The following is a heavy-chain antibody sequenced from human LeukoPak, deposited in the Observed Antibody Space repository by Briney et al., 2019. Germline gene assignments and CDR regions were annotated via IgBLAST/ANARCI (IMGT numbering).Heavy chain of an antibody. CDR3: ATDFYDST. Sequence: PGGALRLSCGTSGFTFSNACMNWVRHAPGKGLEWVGRIRSNSDGGTIDYAAPVKGRFTLSRDDSKTTPYLQMNSLQTEDTAVYYCATDFYDSTWGQGTLVTVSS. CDR2: IRSNSDGGTI. J-gene: IGHJ5*02. CDR1: GFTFSNAC. V-gene: IGHV3-15*07. D-gene: IGHD3-22*01.